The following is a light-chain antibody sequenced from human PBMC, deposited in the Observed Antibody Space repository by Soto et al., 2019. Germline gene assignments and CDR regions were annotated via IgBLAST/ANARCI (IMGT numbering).Light chain of an antibody. J-gene: IGLJ1*01. CDR1: SSDVGGYKY. CDR2: EVS. CDR3: SSYAGSYTFV. V-gene: IGLV2-14*01. Sequence: QSVLTQPASVSGSPGQSITISCTGTSSDVGGYKYVSCYQQHPGKAPKLLIYEVSNRPSGISNRFSASKSDNTASLTISGLRAEDEADYYCSSYAGSYTFVFGTGTKVTVL.